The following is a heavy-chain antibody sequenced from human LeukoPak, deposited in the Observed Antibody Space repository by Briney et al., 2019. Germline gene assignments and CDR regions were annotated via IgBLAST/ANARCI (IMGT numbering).Heavy chain of an antibody. J-gene: IGHJ4*02. V-gene: IGHV3-7*01. CDR1: GFTFSSYW. CDR2: IKQDGSDK. D-gene: IGHD1-7*01. CDR3: ARDKSYNWNYGSLMDY. Sequence: GGSLRLPCAASGFTFSSYWMSWVRQAPGKGLEWVANIKQDGSDKYYVDSVKGRFTISRDNAKNSLYLQMNSLRAEDTAVYYCARDKSYNWNYGSLMDYWGQGTLVTVSS.